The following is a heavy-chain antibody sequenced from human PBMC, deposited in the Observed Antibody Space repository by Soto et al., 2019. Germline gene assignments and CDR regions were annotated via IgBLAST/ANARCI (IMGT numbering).Heavy chain of an antibody. J-gene: IGHJ3*02. V-gene: IGHV3-30*18. D-gene: IGHD1-26*01. Sequence: PGGSLRLSCAASEFTFSNYAMHWVRQAPGKGLQWLAVISYDGNNKYYADSVEGRFTISRDNAKNTLYLQMNSLRDEDTAVYYCAKSYDIVGAFDIWGQGTMVTVSS. CDR1: EFTFSNYA. CDR3: AKSYDIVGAFDI. CDR2: ISYDGNNK.